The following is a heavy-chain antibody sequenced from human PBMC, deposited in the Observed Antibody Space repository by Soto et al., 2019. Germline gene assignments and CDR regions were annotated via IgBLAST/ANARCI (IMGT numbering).Heavy chain of an antibody. Sequence: QVQLVQSGAEVKKPGASVKVSCKASGYTFTNYAIHWVRQAPGQRLEWMGWINPGNGNTKYSQKFQGRVTITRDTSASTAYMELSSPRSEDTAVYHCARGSNYGLDYWGQGTLVTVSS. V-gene: IGHV1-3*01. J-gene: IGHJ4*02. CDR2: INPGNGNT. CDR1: GYTFTNYA. CDR3: ARGSNYGLDY. D-gene: IGHD4-4*01.